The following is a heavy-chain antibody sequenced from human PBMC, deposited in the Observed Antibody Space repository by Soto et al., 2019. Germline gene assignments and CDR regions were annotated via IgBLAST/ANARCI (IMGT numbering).Heavy chain of an antibody. J-gene: IGHJ3*02. D-gene: IGHD2-2*02. V-gene: IGHV3-23*01. CDR3: AKAAGGVVPAAIDDAFDI. Sequence: GGSLRLSCAASGFTFSSYAMSWVRQAPGKGLEWVSAISGSGGSTYYADSVKGRFTISRDNSKNTLYLQMNSLRAEDTDVYYCAKAAGGVVPAAIDDAFDIWGQGTMVTVSS. CDR1: GFTFSSYA. CDR2: ISGSGGST.